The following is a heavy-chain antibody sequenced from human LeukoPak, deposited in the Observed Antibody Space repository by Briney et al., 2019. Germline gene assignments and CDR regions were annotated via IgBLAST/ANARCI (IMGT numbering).Heavy chain of an antibody. J-gene: IGHJ5*02. V-gene: IGHV1-8*03. CDR1: GYTFTSYD. D-gene: IGHD3-3*01. Sequence: ASVKVSCKASGYTFTSYDINWVRQATGQGLEWMGWMNPNSGNTGYAQKFQGRVTITRNTSISTAYMELSSLRSEDTAVYYCARGRSYDFWSGYYTDHNWFAPWGQGTLVTVSS. CDR3: ARGRSYDFWSGYYTDHNWFAP. CDR2: MNPNSGNT.